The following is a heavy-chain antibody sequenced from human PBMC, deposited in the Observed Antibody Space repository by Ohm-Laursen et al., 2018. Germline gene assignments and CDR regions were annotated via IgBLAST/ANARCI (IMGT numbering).Heavy chain of an antibody. CDR3: VRDRRGGSIELRA. V-gene: IGHV3-7*01. CDR1: GFTFSTYW. D-gene: IGHD6-6*01. Sequence: TCAASGFTFSTYWMNWLRQAPGKGLESVASINQDGSEKYFVDSVRGRFTIYRDNAKNSLYLQMNSLRAEDTAVYYCVRDRRGGSIELRAGGQGALVTVSS. J-gene: IGHJ4*02. CDR2: INQDGSEK.